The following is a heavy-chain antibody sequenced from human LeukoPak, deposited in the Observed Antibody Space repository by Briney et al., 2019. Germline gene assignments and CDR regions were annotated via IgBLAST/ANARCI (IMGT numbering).Heavy chain of an antibody. CDR3: ASRARSGYYYGMDV. CDR2: ISSDGRA. Sequence: PGGSLRLSCAVSGFIVTNNYMTWVRQAPGKGLECVSFISSDGRAYYADSVKGRFTISRDNSRNTLYLQMNSLRTEGTAEYYCASRARSGYYYGMDVWGQGTTVTVSS. CDR1: GFIVTNNY. J-gene: IGHJ6*02. V-gene: IGHV3-66*02. D-gene: IGHD3-3*01.